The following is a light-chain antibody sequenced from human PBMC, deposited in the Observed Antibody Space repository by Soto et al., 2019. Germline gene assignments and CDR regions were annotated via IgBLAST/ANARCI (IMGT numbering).Light chain of an antibody. CDR2: GAS. Sequence: DIEMTQSPSSLSASVGDRVTITCRASQSISTYLNWYQQKGGKAPKLLIHGASGLQSGVPLRFSGSGSGTDFTLTISSLQPEDSATYYCQQSYSTLLSFGGGTTVELK. CDR1: QSISTY. J-gene: IGKJ4*01. V-gene: IGKV1-39*01. CDR3: QQSYSTLLS.